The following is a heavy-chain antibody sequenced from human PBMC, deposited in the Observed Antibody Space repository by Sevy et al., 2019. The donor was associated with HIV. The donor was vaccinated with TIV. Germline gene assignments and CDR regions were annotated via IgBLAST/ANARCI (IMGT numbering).Heavy chain of an antibody. Sequence: ASVKVSCKASGYTFTNYHITWVRQAPGQGLEWMGWITAYNGNTNYAQRLQGRVTMTTDTSTSTAYMGLRGLGSDDTAVYYCARAPSGGQGPGLYFHHWGQGTLVTVSS. CDR1: GYTFTNYH. CDR2: ITAYNGNT. V-gene: IGHV1-18*01. CDR3: ARAPSGGQGPGLYFHH. D-gene: IGHD1-26*01. J-gene: IGHJ1*01.